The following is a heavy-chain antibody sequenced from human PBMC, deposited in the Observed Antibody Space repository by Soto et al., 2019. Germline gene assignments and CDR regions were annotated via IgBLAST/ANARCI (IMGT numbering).Heavy chain of an antibody. CDR2: AYHSGGT. CDR3: ARVPDY. Sequence: SETLSLTCTVSGGSISTDSYYWGWIRQPPGKGLEWIASAYHSGGTYYSPSFQSRVAISVDTSRNQFSLKLMSVTAGDTAVYYCARVPDYWGQGILVTVSS. V-gene: IGHV4-39*01. D-gene: IGHD2-2*01. J-gene: IGHJ4*02. CDR1: GGSISTDSYY.